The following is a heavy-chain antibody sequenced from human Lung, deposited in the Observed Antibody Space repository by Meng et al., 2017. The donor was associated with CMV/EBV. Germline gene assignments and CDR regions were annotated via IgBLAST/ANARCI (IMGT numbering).Heavy chain of an antibody. J-gene: IGHJ6*02. Sequence: PVKVSCYASCVTFSSYAISWVRQAPGQGLEWMGGIIPILGIANYAQKFQGRVTITAAKSTSTAYMELSSLRSEDTAVYYCASLGYCSSTSSPFYYYGMEVWGQETXVTVSS. CDR3: ASLGYCSSTSSPFYYYGMEV. CDR1: CVTFSSYA. V-gene: IGHV1-69*10. D-gene: IGHD2-2*01. CDR2: IIPILGIA.